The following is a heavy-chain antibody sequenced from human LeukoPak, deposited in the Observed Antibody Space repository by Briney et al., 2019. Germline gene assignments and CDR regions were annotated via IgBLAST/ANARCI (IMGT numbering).Heavy chain of an antibody. Sequence: SETLSLTCTVSGGSISSSSYYWGWIRQPPGKGLEWIGSIYYSGSTYYNPSLKSRVTISVDTSKNQFSLKLSSVTAADTAVYYCARGQVPGYTNSWYPISFYYYYMDVWGKGTTVTISS. D-gene: IGHD6-13*01. CDR3: ARGQVPGYTNSWYPISFYYYYMDV. J-gene: IGHJ6*03. V-gene: IGHV4-39*01. CDR2: IYYSGST. CDR1: GGSISSSSYY.